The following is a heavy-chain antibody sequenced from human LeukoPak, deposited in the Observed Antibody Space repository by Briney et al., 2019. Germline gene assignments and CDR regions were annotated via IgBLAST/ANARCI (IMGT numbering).Heavy chain of an antibody. Sequence: GGSLRLSCAASGFTFSSCGMTWVRQAPGKGLEWVSYISTTTSTIYYADSVKGRFTISRDNAKNSLYLQMNSLRDEDTAVYYCARGHQLLTYYYGSGSYLFDYWGQGALVTVSS. D-gene: IGHD3-10*01. CDR2: ISTTTSTI. V-gene: IGHV3-48*02. J-gene: IGHJ4*02. CDR3: ARGHQLLTYYYGSGSYLFDY. CDR1: GFTFSSCG.